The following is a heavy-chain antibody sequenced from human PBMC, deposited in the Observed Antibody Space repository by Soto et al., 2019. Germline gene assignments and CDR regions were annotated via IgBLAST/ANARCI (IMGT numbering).Heavy chain of an antibody. V-gene: IGHV1-69*13. J-gene: IGHJ6*02. CDR3: ARYADSSSWDYYYYYGMDV. CDR1: GGTFSSYA. D-gene: IGHD6-13*01. CDR2: IIPIFGTA. Sequence: SVKVSCKASGGTFSSYAISWVRQAPGQGLEWTGGIIPIFGTANYAQKFQGRVTITADESTSTAYMELSSLRSEDTAVYYCARYADSSSWDYYYYYGMDVWGQGTTVTVSS.